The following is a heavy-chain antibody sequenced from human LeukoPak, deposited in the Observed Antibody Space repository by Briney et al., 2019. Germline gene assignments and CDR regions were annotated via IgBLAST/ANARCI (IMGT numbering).Heavy chain of an antibody. CDR3: AKIDRVYTYGSGAFDI. V-gene: IGHV3-9*01. J-gene: IGHJ3*02. CDR2: INWNSGDM. CDR1: GFTFYDYA. D-gene: IGHD3-10*01. Sequence: GGSLRLSCASSGFTFYDYAMYWVRQAPRKGLEWVSGINWNSGDMDYADSVRGRFTISRDNAKNSLYLQMNSLRTEDTALYYCAKIDRVYTYGSGAFDIWGQGTMVTVSS.